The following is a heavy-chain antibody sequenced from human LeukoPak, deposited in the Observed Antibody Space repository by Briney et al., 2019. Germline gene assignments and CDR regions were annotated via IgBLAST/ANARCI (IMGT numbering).Heavy chain of an antibody. D-gene: IGHD1-26*01. Sequence: PSETLSLTCAVYGGSFSGYYWSWIRQPAGKGLEWIGRIYTSGSTNYNPSLKSRVTMSVDTSKNQFSLKLSSVTAADTAVYYCARDRGSYDFDYWGQGTLVTVSS. CDR2: IYTSGST. J-gene: IGHJ4*02. CDR3: ARDRGSYDFDY. CDR1: GGSFSGYY. V-gene: IGHV4-4*07.